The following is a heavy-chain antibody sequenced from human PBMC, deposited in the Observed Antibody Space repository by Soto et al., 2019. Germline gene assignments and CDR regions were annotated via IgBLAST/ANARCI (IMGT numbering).Heavy chain of an antibody. D-gene: IGHD1-20*01. CDR2: ISGSGGST. Sequence: PGGSLRLSCAASGFTFSSYAMSWVRQAPGKGLEWVSAISGSGGSTYYADSVKGRFTISRDNSKNTLYLQMSGLTPEDTAVYYCARDQTGITTTGGGRNVHWCPGPLVTVLS. CDR3: ARDQTGITTTGGGRNVH. J-gene: IGHJ4*02. V-gene: IGHV3-23*01. CDR1: GFTFSSYA.